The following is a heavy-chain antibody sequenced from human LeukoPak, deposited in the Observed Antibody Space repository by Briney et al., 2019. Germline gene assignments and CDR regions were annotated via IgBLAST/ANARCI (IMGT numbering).Heavy chain of an antibody. CDR2: IGTAGDT. D-gene: IGHD1-26*01. Sequence: PGGSLRLSCAASGFTFSMYDMHWVRQARGKGLEWVSAIGTAGDTYYAGSVKGRFTISRENAKNSLNLQMNTLKPEDTALYYCARAQRQGIVDHWGQGTLVTVSS. CDR1: GFTFSMYD. CDR3: ARAQRQGIVDH. V-gene: IGHV3-13*01. J-gene: IGHJ4*02.